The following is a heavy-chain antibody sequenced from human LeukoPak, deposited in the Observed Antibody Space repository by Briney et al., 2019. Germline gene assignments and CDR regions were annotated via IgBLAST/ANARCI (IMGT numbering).Heavy chain of an antibody. CDR2: ISYDGSNK. J-gene: IGHJ4*02. V-gene: IGHV3-30-3*01. CDR1: GFTFSSYA. Sequence: PGGSLRLSCAASGFTFSSYAMHWVRQAPGKGLEWVAVISYDGSNKYYADSVKGRFTFSRDNSKNTLYLQMNSLRAEDTAVYYCARDKDEALDYWGQGTLVTVSS. CDR3: ARDKDEALDY.